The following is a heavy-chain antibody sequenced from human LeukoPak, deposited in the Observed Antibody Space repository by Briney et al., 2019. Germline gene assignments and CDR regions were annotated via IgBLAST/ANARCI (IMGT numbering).Heavy chain of an antibody. Sequence: GESLKISCKVSGYSFTSYWIGWVRQMPGKGLEWMGIIYPGDSDTRYSPSFQGQVTISADKSISTAYLQWSSLKASDTAMYYCARRRDLYSGSYYPFDYWGQGTLVTVSS. CDR1: GYSFTSYW. CDR3: ARRRDLYSGSYYPFDY. J-gene: IGHJ4*02. D-gene: IGHD1-26*01. V-gene: IGHV5-51*01. CDR2: IYPGDSDT.